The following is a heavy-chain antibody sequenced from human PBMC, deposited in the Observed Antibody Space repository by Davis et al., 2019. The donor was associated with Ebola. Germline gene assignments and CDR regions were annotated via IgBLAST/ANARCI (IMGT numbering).Heavy chain of an antibody. CDR1: GFTFSSYA. D-gene: IGHD3-9*01. V-gene: IGHV3-23*01. J-gene: IGHJ6*02. Sequence: GESLKISCAASGFTFSSYAMSWVRQAPGKGLEWVSAISGSGGSTYYADSVKGRFTVSRDNAKNSVYLQMNSLRAEDTAVYYCARAEDILTAYSHSYYYGMDVWGQGTTVTVSS. CDR3: ARAEDILTAYSHSYYYGMDV. CDR2: ISGSGGST.